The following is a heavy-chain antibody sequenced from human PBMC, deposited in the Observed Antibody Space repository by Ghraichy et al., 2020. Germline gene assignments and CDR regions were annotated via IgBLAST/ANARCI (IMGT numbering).Heavy chain of an antibody. CDR3: AGGGKAVNTY. J-gene: IGHJ4*02. V-gene: IGHV4-38-2*01. CDR2: FHHSGGT. D-gene: IGHD6-19*01. Sequence: SETLSLTCAVSGFSISSDYYWGWIRQPPGKGLEWIGSFHHSGGTYYNQSLKSRVTISVDTSKNQFSLMLNSVTATDTAVYFCAGGGKAVNTYWGQGSLVTVSS. CDR1: GFSISSDYY.